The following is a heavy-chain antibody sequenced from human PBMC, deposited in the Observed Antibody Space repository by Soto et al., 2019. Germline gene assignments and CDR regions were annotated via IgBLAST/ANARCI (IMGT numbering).Heavy chain of an antibody. CDR2: IYYSGGT. D-gene: IGHD3-10*01. CDR3: ARAMVRGVVDS. Sequence: SETLSLTCTVSGGPVSHGDYYWTWIRQHPGKGLEWIGYIYYSGGTYYNPSLESRLSMSVDTSKNQFSLNLRSVTAADTVVYYCARAMVRGVVDSWGQGTLVTVSS. V-gene: IGHV4-31*03. J-gene: IGHJ5*01. CDR1: GGPVSHGDYY.